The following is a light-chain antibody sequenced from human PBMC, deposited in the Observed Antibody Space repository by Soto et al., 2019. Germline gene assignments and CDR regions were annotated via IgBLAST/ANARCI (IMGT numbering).Light chain of an antibody. Sequence: DIVMTQSPDSLAVWLGERANINCKSSQSVLHSSNNMNYLTWYQHKPGQPPKVLIYWASTRESGVPDRFSGSGSGTDFTLTISSLQAEDVALYYCQQYHSAPLTFGGGTKVEI. V-gene: IGKV4-1*01. J-gene: IGKJ4*01. CDR2: WAS. CDR1: QSVLHSSNNMNY. CDR3: QQYHSAPLT.